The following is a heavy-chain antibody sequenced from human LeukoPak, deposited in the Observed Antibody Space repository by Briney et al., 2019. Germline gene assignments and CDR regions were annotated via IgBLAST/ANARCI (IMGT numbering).Heavy chain of an antibody. CDR3: AKDVISNGWFGERDAFDI. D-gene: IGHD6-19*01. CDR1: GFTFSSYG. V-gene: IGHV3-30*02. Sequence: GGSLRLSCAASGFTFSSYGMHWVRQAPGKGLEWVAFIRYDGSNKYYADSVKGRFTISRDNSKNTLYLQMNSLRAEDTAVYYCAKDVISNGWFGERDAFDIWGQGTMVTVSS. J-gene: IGHJ3*02. CDR2: IRYDGSNK.